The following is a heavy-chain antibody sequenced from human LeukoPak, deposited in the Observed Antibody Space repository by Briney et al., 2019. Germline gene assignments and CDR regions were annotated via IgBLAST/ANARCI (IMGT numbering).Heavy chain of an antibody. D-gene: IGHD3-10*01. CDR2: IYYSGST. CDR1: GGSISSYY. V-gene: IGHV4-59*08. CDR3: ARHVGNSGSGSYLTYFDY. Sequence: PSETLSLTCTVSGGSISSYYWSWIRQPPGKGLEWIGHIYYSGSTHYNPSLKSRVTISVDTSKNQFSLNLSSVTAADTAVYYCARHVGNSGSGSYLTYFDYWGQGTLVTVSS. J-gene: IGHJ4*02.